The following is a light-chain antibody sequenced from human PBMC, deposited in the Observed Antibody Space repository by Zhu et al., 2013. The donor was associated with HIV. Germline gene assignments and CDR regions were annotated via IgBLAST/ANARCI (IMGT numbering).Light chain of an antibody. J-gene: IGKJ4*01. CDR3: QQYGGSGRLT. CDR2: GAS. CDR1: QGVKFNY. V-gene: IGKV3-20*01. Sequence: EIVLTQSPGTLSLSPGERATLSCRASQGVKFNYLAWYQQKRGQAPRLLIYGASIRAIGIPDRFSGSGSGTDFTLIISRLEPEDFAVYYCQQYGGSGRLTFGGGPRWRSN.